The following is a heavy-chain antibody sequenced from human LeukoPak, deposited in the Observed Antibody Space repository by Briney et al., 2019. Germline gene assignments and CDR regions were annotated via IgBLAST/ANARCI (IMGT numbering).Heavy chain of an antibody. CDR3: ARGRWEGGAFDI. J-gene: IGHJ3*02. Sequence: SETLSLTCTVSGGSISSYHWSWIRQPPGKGLEWIGYIYYSGSTNYNPSLKSRVTISVDTSKNQFSLKLSSVTAADTAVYYCARGRWEGGAFDIWGQGTMVTVSS. D-gene: IGHD1-26*01. CDR1: GGSISSYH. CDR2: IYYSGST. V-gene: IGHV4-59*01.